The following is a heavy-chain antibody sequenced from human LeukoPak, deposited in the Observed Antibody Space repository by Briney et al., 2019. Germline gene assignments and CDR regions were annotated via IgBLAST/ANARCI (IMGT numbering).Heavy chain of an antibody. CDR3: ARVRYYGSGSYYNAWDPFDY. Sequence: SVKVSCKASGYTFTSYAISWVRQAPGQGLEWMGGIIPIFGTANYAQKFQGRVTITADESTSTAYMELSSLRSEDTAVYYCARVRYYGSGSYYNAWDPFDYWGQGTLVTVSS. V-gene: IGHV1-69*13. D-gene: IGHD3-10*01. J-gene: IGHJ4*02. CDR1: GYTFTSYA. CDR2: IIPIFGTA.